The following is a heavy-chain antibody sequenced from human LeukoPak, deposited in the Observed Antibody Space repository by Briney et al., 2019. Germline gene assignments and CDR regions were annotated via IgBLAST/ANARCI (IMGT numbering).Heavy chain of an antibody. D-gene: IGHD3-10*01. Sequence: PSETLSLTCIVSGGSISSYYWSWIRQPPAKGLEWIGYIYYSGSTNYNPSLKSRVTISVDTSKNQFSLKLSSVTAADTAVYYCARVWFGEFYNWFDPWGQGTLVTVSS. CDR3: ARVWFGEFYNWFDP. CDR1: GGSISSYY. J-gene: IGHJ5*02. CDR2: IYYSGST. V-gene: IGHV4-59*01.